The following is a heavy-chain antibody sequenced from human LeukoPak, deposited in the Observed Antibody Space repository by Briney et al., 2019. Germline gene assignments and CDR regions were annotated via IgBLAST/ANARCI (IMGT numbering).Heavy chain of an antibody. CDR3: ARAVFGDGSSSGDY. CDR2: ISYDGSNK. J-gene: IGHJ4*02. Sequence: GGSLRLSCAASGFTFSSYAMHWVRQAPGKGLEWVAVISYDGSNKYYADSVKGRFTISRDNSKNTLYLQMNSLRAEDTAVYYCARAVFGDGSSSGDYWGQGTLVTVSS. D-gene: IGHD6-6*01. V-gene: IGHV3-30-3*01. CDR1: GFTFSSYA.